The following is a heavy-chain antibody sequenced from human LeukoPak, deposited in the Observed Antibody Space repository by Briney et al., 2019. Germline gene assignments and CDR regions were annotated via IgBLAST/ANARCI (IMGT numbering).Heavy chain of an antibody. CDR1: GGTFSSYA. V-gene: IGHV1-69*13. CDR3: ARGTTVTSRDYYGMDV. D-gene: IGHD4-17*01. Sequence: ASVKVSCKASGGTFSSYAISWVRQAPGQGLEWMGGIIPIFGTANYAQKFQGRVTITADESTSTAYMELSSLRSEDTAVYYCARGTTVTSRDYYGMDVWSKGTTVTVSS. CDR2: IIPIFGTA. J-gene: IGHJ6*04.